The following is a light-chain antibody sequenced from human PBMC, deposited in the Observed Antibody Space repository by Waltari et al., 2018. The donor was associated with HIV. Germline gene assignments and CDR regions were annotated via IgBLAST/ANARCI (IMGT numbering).Light chain of an antibody. V-gene: IGLV1-40*01. J-gene: IGLJ1*01. CDR1: SSNIGAGYQ. CDR3: QSYDSSLSGYV. Sequence: QSVLTQPPSVSGAPGQRVTISCTGSSSNIGAGYQVHWYQQLPGTAPKLLIYGNSKRPSGFPDRFAGSKSGTSASLAITGLQAEDEAEYHCQSYDSSLSGYVFGTGTKVTVL. CDR2: GNS.